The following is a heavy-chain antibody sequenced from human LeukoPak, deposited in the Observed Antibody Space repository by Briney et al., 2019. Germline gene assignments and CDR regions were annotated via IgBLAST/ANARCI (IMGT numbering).Heavy chain of an antibody. D-gene: IGHD2-8*01. CDR3: ARHCTNGVCQSDY. CDR1: GYRFTTYW. J-gene: IGHJ4*02. CDR2: IYPGDSDT. Sequence: GESLKISCQGSGYRFTTYWIGWVRQTPGKGPEWMGIIYPGDSDTRYSPSFQGQVTISADKSISTAYLQWSSLKASDTAIYYCARHCTNGVCQSDYWGQGTLVTVSS. V-gene: IGHV5-51*01.